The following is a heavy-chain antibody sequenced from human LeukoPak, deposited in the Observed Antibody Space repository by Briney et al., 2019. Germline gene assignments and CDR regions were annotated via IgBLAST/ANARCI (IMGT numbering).Heavy chain of an antibody. CDR2: ISYDGSYK. CDR3: ARGGGYCTNGVCHIDY. CDR1: GFTFSSYA. Sequence: PGGSLRLSCAASGFTFSSYAMHWVRQAPGKGLEWVSVISYDGSYKYYADSVKGRFTISRDNSKNTLYLQVNGLRAEDTAVYYCARGGGYCTNGVCHIDYWGQGTLVTVSS. J-gene: IGHJ4*02. V-gene: IGHV3-30*01. D-gene: IGHD2-8*01.